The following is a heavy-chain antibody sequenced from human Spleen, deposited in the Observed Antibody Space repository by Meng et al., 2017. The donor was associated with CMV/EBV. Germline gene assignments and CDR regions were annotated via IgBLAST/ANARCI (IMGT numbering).Heavy chain of an antibody. J-gene: IGHJ6*02. CDR3: AKDFVAFCSSTSCYNEYYYYYGMDV. Sequence: GESLKISCAASGFTFSDYYMNWVRQAPGKGLEWVAFIRYDGSNKYYADSVKGRFTISRDNSKNTLYLQMNSLRAEDTAVYYCAKDFVAFCSSTSCYNEYYYYYGMDVWGQGTTVTVSS. D-gene: IGHD2-2*01. CDR2: IRYDGSNK. V-gene: IGHV3-30*02. CDR1: GFTFSDYY.